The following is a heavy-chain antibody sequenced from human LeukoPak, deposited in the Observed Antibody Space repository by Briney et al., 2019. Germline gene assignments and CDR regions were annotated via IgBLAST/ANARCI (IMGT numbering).Heavy chain of an antibody. D-gene: IGHD3-10*01. CDR2: ISYDGSHK. V-gene: IGHV3-30*04. J-gene: IGHJ4*02. CDR1: GFTSSSYA. Sequence: PGRSLRLSCVASGFTSSSYAMHWVRQAPGKGLEWVAAISYDGSHKYYADSVKGRFTISRDNSKHTLFLQMSVLRVEDTAVFYCARGVARSFDYWGQGTLVTVSS. CDR3: ARGVARSFDY.